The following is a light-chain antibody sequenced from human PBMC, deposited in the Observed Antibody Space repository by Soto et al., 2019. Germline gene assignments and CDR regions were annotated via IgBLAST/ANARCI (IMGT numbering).Light chain of an antibody. CDR3: SSYAGSNNLGV. CDR2: DVS. J-gene: IGLJ1*01. CDR1: SSVVGGYNY. V-gene: IGLV2-8*01. Sequence: QSALTQPPSASGSPGQSVTISCTGTSSVVGGYNYVSWYQQHPGKAPKLMIYDVSKRPSGVPDRFSGSKSGNTASLTVSGLQAEDEADYYCSSYAGSNNLGVFGTGTKVTVL.